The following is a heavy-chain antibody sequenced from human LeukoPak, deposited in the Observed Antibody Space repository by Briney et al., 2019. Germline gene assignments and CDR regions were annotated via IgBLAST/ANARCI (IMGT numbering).Heavy chain of an antibody. CDR2: ISGSGGSA. V-gene: IGHV3-23*01. Sequence: PGGSLRLSCAASGFTFSSYAMSWVRQAPGKGLEWVSDISGSGGSAYYADSVKGRFTISRDNSKNTLYLQMNSLRAEDTAVYYCARDGLGVSHYDALTGYYKGGWVDPWGQGTLVTVSS. J-gene: IGHJ5*02. CDR3: ARDGLGVSHYDALTGYYKGGWVDP. D-gene: IGHD3-9*01. CDR1: GFTFSSYA.